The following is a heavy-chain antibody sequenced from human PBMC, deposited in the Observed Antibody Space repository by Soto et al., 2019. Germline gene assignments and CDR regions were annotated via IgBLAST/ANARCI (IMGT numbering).Heavy chain of an antibody. CDR2: IIPILGIA. V-gene: IGHV1-69*02. CDR1: GWTLSGDP. Sequence: FSVKGSRKAAGWTLSGDPIGLVLLAPGQGLEWMGRIIPILGIANYAQKFQGRVTITADKSTSTAYMELSSLRSEDTAVYYCALGYCSGGSCYSHFDYWGQGTLVTVSS. CDR3: ALGYCSGGSCYSHFDY. J-gene: IGHJ4*02. D-gene: IGHD2-15*01.